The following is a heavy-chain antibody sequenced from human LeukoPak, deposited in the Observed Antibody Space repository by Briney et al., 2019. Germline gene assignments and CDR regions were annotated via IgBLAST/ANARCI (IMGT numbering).Heavy chain of an antibody. Sequence: GGSLRLSCAASGFTFSSYNMNWVRQAPGKGLEWVSSITSGRSYIYYADSVKGRFTISRDNAKNSLYLQMNSLRAEDTAVYYCARDPYSGSYGNYYYYFMDVWGKGTTVTISS. CDR3: ARDPYSGSYGNYYYYFMDV. CDR2: ITSGRSYI. CDR1: GFTFSSYN. V-gene: IGHV3-21*01. J-gene: IGHJ6*03. D-gene: IGHD1-26*01.